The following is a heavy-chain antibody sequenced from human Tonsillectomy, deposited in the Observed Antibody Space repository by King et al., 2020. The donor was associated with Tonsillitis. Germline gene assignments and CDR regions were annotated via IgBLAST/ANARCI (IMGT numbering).Heavy chain of an antibody. CDR3: AREVANDSIGYYLDY. Sequence: WNWIRQPPGKGLEWIWYIYHSGSTYYNPSLKSRVTISVDRSKNQFSLKLSSVTAADTAVYYCAREVANDSIGYYLDYWDKETVVTVAS. D-gene: IGHD3-22*01. J-gene: IGHJ4*02. V-gene: IGHV4-30-2*01. CDR2: IYHSGST.